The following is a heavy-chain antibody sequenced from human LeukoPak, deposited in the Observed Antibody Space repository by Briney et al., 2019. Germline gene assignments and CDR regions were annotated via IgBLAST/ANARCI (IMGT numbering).Heavy chain of an antibody. D-gene: IGHD3-10*01. CDR2: IYHSGST. V-gene: IGHV4-38-2*02. CDR3: ARDLGNFYGSGTLT. J-gene: IGHJ5*02. Sequence: SETLSLTCTVSGGSISSYYWGWIRQPPGKGLEWIGSIYHSGSTYYNPSLKSRVTISVGTSKNQFSLKLSSVTAADTAVYYCARDLGNFYGSGTLTWGQGTLVTVSS. CDR1: GGSISSYY.